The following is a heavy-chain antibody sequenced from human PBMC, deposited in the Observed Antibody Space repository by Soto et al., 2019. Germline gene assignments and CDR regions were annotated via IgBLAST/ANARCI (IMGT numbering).Heavy chain of an antibody. D-gene: IGHD6-13*01. J-gene: IGHJ5*02. CDR3: VKGGSSTWYADEGNWFDP. V-gene: IGHV3-64D*08. Sequence: GGSLRLSCSASGFTFSSYAMHWVRQAPGKGLEYVSAISSNGGSTYYADSVKGRFTISRDNSKNTLYLQMSSLRAEDTAVYYCVKGGSSTWYADEGNWFDPWGQGTLVTVSS. CDR1: GFTFSSYA. CDR2: ISSNGGST.